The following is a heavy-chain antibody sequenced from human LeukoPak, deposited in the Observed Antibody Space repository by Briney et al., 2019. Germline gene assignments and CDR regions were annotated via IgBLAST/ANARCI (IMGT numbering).Heavy chain of an antibody. D-gene: IGHD2-15*01. J-gene: IGHJ4*02. CDR1: GFTFSGYA. Sequence: GGSLRLSCSASGFTFSGYAMHWVRQAPGKGLEYVSGISSNGGSTYYADSVKGRFTISRDNSKSTLCLQMSSLRAEDTAVYYCVKDSHFAMACSGGSCSFDYWGQGTLVTVSS. V-gene: IGHV3-64D*08. CDR2: ISSNGGST. CDR3: VKDSHFAMACSGGSCSFDY.